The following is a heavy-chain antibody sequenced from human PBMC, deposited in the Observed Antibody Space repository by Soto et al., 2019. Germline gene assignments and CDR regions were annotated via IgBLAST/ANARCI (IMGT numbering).Heavy chain of an antibody. J-gene: IGHJ4*02. CDR1: GFTLSDHY. V-gene: IGHV3-72*01. CDR3: VRVVGLGVYYSDY. CDR2: SRNKANSFTT. Sequence: GSLRLSCAASGFTLSDHYVDWVRQAPGKGLEWVCRSRNKANSFTTEYAVSVKGRFTLSRDDAKNSMYLQMNSLQTEDTAVYYCVRVVGLGVYYSDYAGQGALVTVSS. D-gene: IGHD2-2*01.